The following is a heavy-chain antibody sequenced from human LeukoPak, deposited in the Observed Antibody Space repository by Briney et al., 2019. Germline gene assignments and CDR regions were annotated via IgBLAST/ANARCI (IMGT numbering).Heavy chain of an antibody. Sequence: GGSLRLSCAASGFTFSKAWMSWVRQAPGKGLECVGRIKSKIDGGTTDYAAPVKGRFSISRDDSKNTLYLQMSSLKTEDTAVYYCTTDDYYDSSGYHPGFDYWGQGTLVTVSS. CDR3: TTDDYYDSSGYHPGFDY. J-gene: IGHJ4*02. D-gene: IGHD3-22*01. CDR1: GFTFSKAW. CDR2: IKSKIDGGTT. V-gene: IGHV3-15*01.